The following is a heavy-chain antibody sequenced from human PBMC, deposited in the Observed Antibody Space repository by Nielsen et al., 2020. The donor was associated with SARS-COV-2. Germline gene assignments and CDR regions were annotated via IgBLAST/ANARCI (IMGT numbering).Heavy chain of an antibody. D-gene: IGHD5-18*01. J-gene: IGHJ6*02. Sequence: GESLKISCTASGFSFSSYGMNWVRQAPGKGLEWVSYISKSYTPIDYADSVKGRFTISKDNARNSLYLQMNGLRAEDTAVYYCVRKDTSMGFYYYGMDVWGQGTTVTVSS. CDR3: VRKDTSMGFYYYGMDV. V-gene: IGHV3-48*01. CDR1: GFSFSSYG. CDR2: ISKSYTPI.